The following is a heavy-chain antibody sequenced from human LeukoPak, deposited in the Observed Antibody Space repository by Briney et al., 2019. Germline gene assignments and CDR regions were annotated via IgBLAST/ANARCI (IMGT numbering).Heavy chain of an antibody. CDR2: INPSGGGT. J-gene: IGHJ4*02. D-gene: IGHD6-19*01. CDR1: GYTFTSYY. CDR3: AGEGSVAGSSSPIGYYFDY. V-gene: IGHV1-46*01. Sequence: GASVKVSCKASGYTFTSYYMHWVRQAPGQGLEWMGIINPSGGGTSYAQKFQGRVTMTRDTSTSTVYMELSSLRSEDTAVYYCAGEGSVAGSSSPIGYYFDYWGQGALVTVSS.